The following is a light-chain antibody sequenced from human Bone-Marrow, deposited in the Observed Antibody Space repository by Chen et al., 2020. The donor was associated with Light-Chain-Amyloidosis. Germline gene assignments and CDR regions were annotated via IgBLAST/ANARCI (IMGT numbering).Light chain of an antibody. Sequence: QSVLRQPPSASAAPGQKFTISSSGSSSNIGNNYVSWYQQFPGTAPKLLIYDNNKRPSGIPDRFSCSKSGTSATLGITGLQTGDEADYFCATWDGSLSAVIFGGGSKLTVL. CDR2: DNN. CDR1: SSNIGNNY. CDR3: ATWDGSLSAVI. J-gene: IGLJ2*01. V-gene: IGLV1-51*01.